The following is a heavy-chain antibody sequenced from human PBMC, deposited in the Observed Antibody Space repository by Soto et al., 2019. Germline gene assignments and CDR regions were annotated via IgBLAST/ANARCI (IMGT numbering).Heavy chain of an antibody. CDR1: GFTFNDYW. Sequence: EVQLVESGGGLVQPGGSLRLSCVASGFTFNDYWMHWVRQAPGKGLVWVARINGDGSTTTYADSVQGRFTISRANARNTLYLHLSSLRPADTALYYCARGYSSGPDSWGQGTLVTVSS. J-gene: IGHJ4*02. V-gene: IGHV3-74*01. CDR2: INGDGSTT. CDR3: ARGYSSGPDS. D-gene: IGHD6-19*01.